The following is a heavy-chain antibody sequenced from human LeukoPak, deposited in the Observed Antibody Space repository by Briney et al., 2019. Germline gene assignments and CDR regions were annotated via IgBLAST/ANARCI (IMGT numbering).Heavy chain of an antibody. CDR1: GFTFSSYS. J-gene: IGHJ4*02. V-gene: IGHV3-21*01. Sequence: GGSLRLSCAASGFTFSSYSMNWVRQAPGKGLEWVSYISSSSSYIYYADSVKGRFTISRDNAKNSLYLQMNSLRAEDTAVYYCARGTYYDSSGYIYWGQGTLVTVSS. D-gene: IGHD3-22*01. CDR2: ISSSSSYI. CDR3: ARGTYYDSSGYIY.